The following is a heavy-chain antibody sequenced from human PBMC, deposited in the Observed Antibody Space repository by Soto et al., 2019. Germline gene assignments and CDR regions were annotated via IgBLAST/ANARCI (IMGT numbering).Heavy chain of an antibody. CDR3: ARDLGVATMVDYYSGTDV. V-gene: IGHV1-69*01. D-gene: IGHD5-12*01. CDR2: IIPIFGTA. Sequence: SVKVSCKASGGTFSSYAISWVRHAPGQGLAWMGGIIPIFGTANYAQKFQGRVTIPADESTSTAYMELSSLRSEDTAVYYCARDLGVATMVDYYSGTDVWGQGTTVTVSS. CDR1: GGTFSSYA. J-gene: IGHJ6*02.